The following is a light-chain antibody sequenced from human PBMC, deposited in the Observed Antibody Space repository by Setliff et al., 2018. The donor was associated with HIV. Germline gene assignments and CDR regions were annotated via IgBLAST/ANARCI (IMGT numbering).Light chain of an antibody. J-gene: IGLJ1*01. CDR1: SSDIGYYNY. Sequence: QSVLTQPASVSGSPGQSITISCTGTSSDIGYYNYVSWYQQHPGKAPKLLIYDVTNRPSGVSNRFSGSKSGNTASLTISGLRPEDEGDYFCCSYTSTSARVFGTGTKVTVL. V-gene: IGLV2-14*03. CDR3: CSYTSTSARV. CDR2: DVT.